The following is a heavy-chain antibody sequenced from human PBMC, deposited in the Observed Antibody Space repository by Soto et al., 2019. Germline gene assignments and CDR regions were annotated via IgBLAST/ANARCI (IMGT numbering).Heavy chain of an antibody. J-gene: IGHJ3*02. CDR3: ARTLTGHLGAFDI. V-gene: IGHV1-69*02. D-gene: IGHD3-9*01. CDR1: GGTFSSYT. Sequence: QVQLVQSGAEVKKPGSSVKVSYKASGGTFSSYTISWVRQAPGQGLEWMGRIIPILGIANYAQKFQGRVTITADKSTSTAYMELSSLRSEDTAVYYCARTLTGHLGAFDIWGQGTMVTVSS. CDR2: IIPILGIA.